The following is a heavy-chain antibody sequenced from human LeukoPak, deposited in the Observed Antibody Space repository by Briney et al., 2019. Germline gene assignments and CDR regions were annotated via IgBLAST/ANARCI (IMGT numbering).Heavy chain of an antibody. CDR1: GFTFSDYD. V-gene: IGHV3-11*06. CDR2: ITTSSSYT. J-gene: IGHJ4*02. D-gene: IGHD3-22*01. CDR3: ARGRGYYDSSGYYYEMYYFDY. Sequence: GGSLRLSCAASGFTFSDYDMSWIRQAPGKGLEWVSYITTSSSYTKYADSVKGRFTISRDNAKNSLYLQMNSLRAEDTAVYYCARGRGYYDSSGYYYEMYYFDYWGQGTLVTVSS.